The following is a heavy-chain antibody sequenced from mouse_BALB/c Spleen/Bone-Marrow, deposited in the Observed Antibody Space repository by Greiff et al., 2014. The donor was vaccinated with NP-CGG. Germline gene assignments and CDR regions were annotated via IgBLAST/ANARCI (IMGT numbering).Heavy chain of an antibody. CDR1: GFSLTTYG. CDR3: AREGFYYDKAY. D-gene: IGHD2-4*01. CDR2: IWAGGST. J-gene: IGHJ3*01. V-gene: IGHV2-9*02. Sequence: VKLMESGPGLVAPSQSLSITCTVSGFSLTTYGVHWVRQPPGKGLEWLGLIWAGGSTNYNSALMSRLSISKDNSKSQVFLKMNSLQTDDTAMYYCAREGFYYDKAYWGRGTLVTVSA.